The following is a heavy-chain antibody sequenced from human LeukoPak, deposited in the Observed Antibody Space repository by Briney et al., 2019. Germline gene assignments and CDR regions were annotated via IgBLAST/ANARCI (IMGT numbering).Heavy chain of an antibody. J-gene: IGHJ4*02. Sequence: SEILSLTCTVSGGSISSYYWSWIRQPPGKGLEWIGYIYYSGSTNYNPSLKSRVTISVDTSKNQFSLKLSSVTAADTAVYYCARVGYSYGPEYYFDYWGQGTLVTVSS. V-gene: IGHV4-59*01. D-gene: IGHD5-18*01. CDR3: ARVGYSYGPEYYFDY. CDR2: IYYSGST. CDR1: GGSISSYY.